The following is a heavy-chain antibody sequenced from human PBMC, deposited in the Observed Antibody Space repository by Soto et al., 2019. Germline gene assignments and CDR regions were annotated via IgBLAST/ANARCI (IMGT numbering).Heavy chain of an antibody. CDR1: GFTFSTYA. CDR3: VRESYYDGTLGAFDI. J-gene: IGHJ3*02. CDR2: ISYDERQK. Sequence: QVQLEEAGGGVVQPGRSLRLSCAASGFTFSTYAMHWGRQAPGKGLEWVAVISYDERQKYYADSVKGRFTISRDNSKDTGYLQMNSLRTEDTAVYYCVRESYYDGTLGAFDIWGQGTMVTVSS. V-gene: IGHV3-30*04. D-gene: IGHD3-22*01.